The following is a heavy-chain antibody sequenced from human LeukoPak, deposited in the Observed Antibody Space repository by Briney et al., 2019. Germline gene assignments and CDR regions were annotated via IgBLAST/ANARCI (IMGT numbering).Heavy chain of an antibody. CDR2: IIPIFGTA. J-gene: IGHJ4*02. CDR1: GGTFSSYA. D-gene: IGHD3-3*01. CDR3: ARASYYDFWSGYQTFDY. Sequence: SVKVSCKASGGTFSSYAISWVRQAPGQGLEWMGGIIPIFGTANYAQKFQGRVTITADESTSTAYMELSSLRSEDTAVHYCARASYYDFWSGYQTFDYWGQGTLVTVSS. V-gene: IGHV1-69*13.